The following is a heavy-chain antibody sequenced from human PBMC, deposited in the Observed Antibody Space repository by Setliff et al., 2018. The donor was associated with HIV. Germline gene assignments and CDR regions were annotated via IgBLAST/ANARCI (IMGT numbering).Heavy chain of an antibody. Sequence: SETLSLTCSLFGGSISSYYWSWIRQSPGKGLEWIGYIFYGGNTKYNPSLKSRVTISVDTSKNQFSLRLRSLTAADTAFYYCARVPAVTRGDWFDPWGQGTLVTVSS. CDR2: IFYGGNT. V-gene: IGHV4-59*01. CDR3: ARVPAVTRGDWFDP. D-gene: IGHD2-2*01. CDR1: GGSISSYY. J-gene: IGHJ5*02.